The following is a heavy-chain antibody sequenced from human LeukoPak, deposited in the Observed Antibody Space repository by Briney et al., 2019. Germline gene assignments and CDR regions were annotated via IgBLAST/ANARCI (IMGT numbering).Heavy chain of an antibody. V-gene: IGHV3-48*03. CDR1: VHTFSSYE. D-gene: IGHD6-19*01. Sequence: GRSLRLSCAASVHTFSSYEMTWVRQAPGKGLEWVSYISSSGSTIYYADSVKGRFTISRGNAKNSLYLQMNSLRAEDTAVYYCASQTPRRLPIAVADYFDYWGQGTLVTVSS. CDR2: ISSSGSTI. J-gene: IGHJ4*02. CDR3: ASQTPRRLPIAVADYFDY.